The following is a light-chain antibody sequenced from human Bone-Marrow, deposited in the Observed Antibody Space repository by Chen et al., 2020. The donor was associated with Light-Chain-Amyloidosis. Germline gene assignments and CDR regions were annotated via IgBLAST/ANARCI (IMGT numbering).Light chain of an antibody. V-gene: IGLV6-57*01. J-gene: IGLJ3*02. CDR1: SGSIATNY. Sequence: NFMLTHPHSVSHSPVKTVIISCTRSSGSIATNYVQWYQQRQGSSPTTVIYEDDQRPSGVPDRFSGSIDRSSNSASLTISGLKTEDEADYYCQSYQGSSQGVFGGGTKLTVL. CDR2: EDD. CDR3: QSYQGSSQGV.